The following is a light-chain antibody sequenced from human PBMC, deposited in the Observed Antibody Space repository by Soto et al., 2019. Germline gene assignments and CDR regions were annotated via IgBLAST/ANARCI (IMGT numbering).Light chain of an antibody. CDR3: QQRGHWPS. CDR2: DAS. CDR1: QSLDNY. V-gene: IGKV3-11*01. J-gene: IGKJ4*01. Sequence: EIVLTQSPATLSLSPGERATLSCRASQSLDNYLAWYQHKPGQAPRLLIYDASTRATDIPARFSGSGSGTDVPLTISSLEPEDFAFYYCQQRGHWPSFGGGTKVEIK.